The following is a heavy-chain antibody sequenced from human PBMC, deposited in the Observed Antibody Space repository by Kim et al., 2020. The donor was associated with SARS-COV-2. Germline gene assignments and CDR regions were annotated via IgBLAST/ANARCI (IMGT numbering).Heavy chain of an antibody. D-gene: IGHD2-8*01. V-gene: IGHV3-11*03. Sequence: DMVKARLTISRDNAKNSLYLQMNSVRAEDTAEYYCAGMALMVRADWYFDLWGRGTLVTVSS. CDR3: AGMALMVRADWYFDL. J-gene: IGHJ2*01.